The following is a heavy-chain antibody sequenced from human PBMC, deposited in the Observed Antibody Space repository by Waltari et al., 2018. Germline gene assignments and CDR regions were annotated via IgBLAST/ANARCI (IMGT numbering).Heavy chain of an antibody. J-gene: IGHJ4*02. V-gene: IGHV4-38-2*01. CDR2: IYHSGST. CDR3: ASESGSYSMDY. CDR1: GYSISSGYY. D-gene: IGHD1-26*01. Sequence: QVQLQESGPGLVKPSETLSLTCAVSGYSISSGYYWGWIRQPPGKGLGWIGSIYHSGSTYYNPSLKSRVTISVDTSKNQFSLKLSSVTAADTAVYYCASESGSYSMDYWGQGTLVTVSS.